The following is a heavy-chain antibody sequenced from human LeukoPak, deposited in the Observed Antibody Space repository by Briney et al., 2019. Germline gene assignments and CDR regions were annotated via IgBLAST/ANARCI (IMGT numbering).Heavy chain of an antibody. CDR2: ITTYNGNT. V-gene: IGHV1-18*04. D-gene: IGHD3-22*01. CDR1: GYTFTGYY. Sequence: ASVKVSCKASGYTFTGYYMHWVRQAPGQGLEWMGWITTYNGNTNYAQKVQGRVTMTTDTSTSTAYMELRSLRSDDTAVYYCARVYYDSSGYYLRTVFHSWGQGTLVTVSS. CDR3: ARVYYDSSGYYLRTVFHS. J-gene: IGHJ4*02.